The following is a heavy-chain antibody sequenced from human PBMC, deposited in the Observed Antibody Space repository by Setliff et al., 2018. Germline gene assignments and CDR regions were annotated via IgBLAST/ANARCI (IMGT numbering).Heavy chain of an antibody. J-gene: IGHJ4*02. CDR2: IYTGGST. Sequence: GGSLRLSCAASGFTVSSSYMSWVRQAPGKGLEWVSVIYTGGSTYYADSVKGRFTISRDNSKNTLYLQMNSLRSEDTAVYYCARERTTNWEGYYFDYWGQGTLVTVSS. CDR1: GFTVSSSY. CDR3: ARERTTNWEGYYFDY. D-gene: IGHD7-27*01. V-gene: IGHV3-53*05.